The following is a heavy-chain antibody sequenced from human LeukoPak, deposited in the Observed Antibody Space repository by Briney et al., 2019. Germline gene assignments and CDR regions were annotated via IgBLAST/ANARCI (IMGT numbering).Heavy chain of an antibody. J-gene: IGHJ4*02. CDR1: GFTVSNNY. CDR2: IYSGGST. V-gene: IGHV3-53*01. CDR3: ARDPPGIAASVSGG. D-gene: IGHD6-13*01. Sequence: GGSLRLSCTASGFTVSNNYMSWVRQAPGKGLEWVSLIYSGGSTHYADSVKGRFTISRDNSKNTLYLQMNSLRVEDTAVYYCARDPPGIAASVSGGWGQGTLVTVSS.